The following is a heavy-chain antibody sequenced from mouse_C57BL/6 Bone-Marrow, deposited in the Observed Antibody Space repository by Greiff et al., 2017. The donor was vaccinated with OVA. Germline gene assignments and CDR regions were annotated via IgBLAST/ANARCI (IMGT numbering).Heavy chain of an antibody. Sequence: QVQLQQPGAELVMPGASVKLSCKASGYTFTSYWMHWVKQRPGQGLEWIGEIDPSDSYTNYNQKFKGKSTLTVDKSSSTAYMQLSSLTSEDSAVYYCARPYRYYFDYWGQGTTLTVSS. V-gene: IGHV1-69*01. CDR2: IDPSDSYT. J-gene: IGHJ2*01. CDR3: ARPYRYYFDY. CDR1: GYTFTSYW.